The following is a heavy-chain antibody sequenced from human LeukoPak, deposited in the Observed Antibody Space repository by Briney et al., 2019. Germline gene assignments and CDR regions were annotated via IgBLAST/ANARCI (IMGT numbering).Heavy chain of an antibody. J-gene: IGHJ4*02. D-gene: IGHD3-22*01. V-gene: IGHV3-30*18. CDR3: AKDMYYYDSSGFTTWGSYDY. Sequence: LSLTCAVYGGSFSGYYWSWIRQAPGKGLEWVAVISYDGSNKYYADSVKGRFTISRDNSKNTLYLQMNSLRAEDTAVYYCAKDMYYYDSSGFTTWGSYDYWGQGTLVTVSS. CDR1: GGSFSGYY. CDR2: ISYDGSNK.